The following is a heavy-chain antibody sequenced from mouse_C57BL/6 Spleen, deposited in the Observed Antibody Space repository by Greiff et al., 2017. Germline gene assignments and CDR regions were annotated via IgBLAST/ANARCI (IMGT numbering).Heavy chain of an antibody. V-gene: IGHV5-17*01. CDR2: ISSGSSTI. CDR3: ARGYDYDFDY. Sequence: EVMLVESGGGLVKPGGSLKLSCAASGFTFSDYGMHWVRQAPEKGLEWVAYISSGSSTIYYADTVKGRFTISRDNAKNTLFLQMTSLRSEDTAMYYCARGYDYDFDYWGQGTTLTVSS. J-gene: IGHJ2*01. D-gene: IGHD2-4*01. CDR1: GFTFSDYG.